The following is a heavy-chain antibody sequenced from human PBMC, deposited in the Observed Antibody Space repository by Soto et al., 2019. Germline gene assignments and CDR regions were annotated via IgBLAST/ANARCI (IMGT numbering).Heavy chain of an antibody. CDR3: ARDHPNSSGHAFDI. CDR2: ISAYNGNT. Sequence: ASVKVSCKASGYTFTSYGISWVRQAPGQGLEWMGWISAYNGNTNYAQKLQGRVTMTTGASTSTAYMELRSLRSDDTAVYYCARDHPNSSGHAFDIWGQGTMVTVSS. J-gene: IGHJ3*02. V-gene: IGHV1-18*01. D-gene: IGHD6-19*01. CDR1: GYTFTSYG.